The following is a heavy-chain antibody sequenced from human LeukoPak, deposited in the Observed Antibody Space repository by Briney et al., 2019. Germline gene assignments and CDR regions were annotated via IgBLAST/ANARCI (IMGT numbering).Heavy chain of an antibody. CDR1: GLSFSNYW. J-gene: IGHJ4*02. V-gene: IGHV3-74*01. CDR2: TNLHGTAV. D-gene: IGHD2-8*02. CDR3: ASAYTYVRVGYQ. Sequence: GGSLRLSCQVSGLSFSNYWMHWVSQAPGKGLVWVARTNLHGTAVDYADSVKGRFIISRDNAKNTLFLQMNSLRVEDTAVYYCASAYTYVRVGYQWGQGTLVTVSS.